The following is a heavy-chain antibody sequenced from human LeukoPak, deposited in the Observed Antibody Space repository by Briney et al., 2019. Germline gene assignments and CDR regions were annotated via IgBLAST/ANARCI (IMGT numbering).Heavy chain of an antibody. J-gene: IGHJ5*02. CDR2: IYTSGST. Sequence: SETLSLTCTVSGGSISSYYWSWIRQLAGKGLEWIGRIYTSGSTNYNPSLKSRVTMSVDTSKNQFSLKLSSVTAADTAVYYCAGDGDDYSNYYCFDPWGQGTLVTVSS. CDR1: GGSISSYY. D-gene: IGHD4-11*01. CDR3: AGDGDDYSNYYCFDP. V-gene: IGHV4-4*07.